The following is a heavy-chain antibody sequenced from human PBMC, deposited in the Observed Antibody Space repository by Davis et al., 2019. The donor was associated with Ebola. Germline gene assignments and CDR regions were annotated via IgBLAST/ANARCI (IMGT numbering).Heavy chain of an antibody. V-gene: IGHV3-7*03. CDR1: GFTFSSYW. J-gene: IGHJ4*02. CDR3: AGLTFGGVIVGY. CDR2: IKQDGSEK. Sequence: GGSLRLSCAASGFTFSSYWMSWVRKAPGKGLEWVANIKQDGSEKYYVDSVKGRFTISRDNAKNSLYLQMNSLRAEDTAVYYCAGLTFGGVIVGYWGQGTLVTVSS. D-gene: IGHD3-16*02.